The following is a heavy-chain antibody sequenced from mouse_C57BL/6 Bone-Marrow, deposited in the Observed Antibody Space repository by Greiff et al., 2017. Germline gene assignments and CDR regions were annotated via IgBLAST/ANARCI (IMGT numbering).Heavy chain of an antibody. Sequence: QVQLQQPGAELVKPGASVKMSCKASGYTFTSYWITWVKQRPGQGLEWIGDIYPGSGSTNYNEKFKSKATLTVDTSSSTAYMQLISLTSEDSAVYYCARSWGVRWFFAYWGQGTLVTVSA. CDR2: IYPGSGST. D-gene: IGHD2-3*01. J-gene: IGHJ3*01. CDR1: GYTFTSYW. V-gene: IGHV1-55*01. CDR3: ARSWGVRWFFAY.